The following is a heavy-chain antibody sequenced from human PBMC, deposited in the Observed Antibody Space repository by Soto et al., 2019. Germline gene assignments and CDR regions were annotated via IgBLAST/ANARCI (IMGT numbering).Heavy chain of an antibody. D-gene: IGHD6-19*01. CDR3: ARSPSGGGWYHFDY. Sequence: PSETLSLTCTVSDGSISSGGYYWSWIRQHPGKGLEWIGCIYYSGSTYYNPSLKSRVTISVDTSKNQFSLKLSSVTAADTAVYYCARSPSGGGWYHFDYWGQGTLVTVSS. V-gene: IGHV4-31*03. J-gene: IGHJ4*02. CDR2: IYYSGST. CDR1: DGSISSGGYY.